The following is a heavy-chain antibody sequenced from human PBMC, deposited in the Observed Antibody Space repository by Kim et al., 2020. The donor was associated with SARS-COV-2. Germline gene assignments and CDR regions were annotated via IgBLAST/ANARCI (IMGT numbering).Heavy chain of an antibody. CDR3: ARAGAGLRPYYYYALDV. CDR1: GFTFSSYS. V-gene: IGHV3-30-3*01. J-gene: IGHJ6*02. Sequence: GGSLRLSCAASGFTFSSYSMHWVRQAPGKGLEWVAVISYDGSNKYYADSVKGRFTISRDNSKNTLYLQMNSLRAEDTAVYYCARAGAGLRPYYYYALDVWGQGTTVTVSS. CDR2: ISYDGSNK. D-gene: IGHD5-12*01.